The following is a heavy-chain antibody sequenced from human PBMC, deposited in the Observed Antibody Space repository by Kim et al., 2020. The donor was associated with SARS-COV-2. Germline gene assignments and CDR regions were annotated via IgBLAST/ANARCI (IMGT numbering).Heavy chain of an antibody. Sequence: ASVKVSCKASGYTFTSYAMHWVRQAPGQSLEWMGWINAGDGDTKYSQRVQGRVTITRDTSASTAYMELRSLRSEDTAVYYCVRDSTMTTPVFYDSWGQGTLVTVTS. D-gene: IGHD4-17*01. CDR1: GYTFTSYA. CDR2: INAGDGDT. V-gene: IGHV1-3*01. CDR3: VRDSTMTTPVFYDS. J-gene: IGHJ4*02.